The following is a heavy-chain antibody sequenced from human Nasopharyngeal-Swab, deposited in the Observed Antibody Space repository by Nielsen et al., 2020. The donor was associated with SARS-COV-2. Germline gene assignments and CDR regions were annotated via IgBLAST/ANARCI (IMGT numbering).Heavy chain of an antibody. CDR1: GGSVSSDSYY. Sequence: SETLSLTCTVSGGSVSSDSYYWNWIRLAPGKGLEWIGEITHSGSTNYNPSLKSRVTMSVDPSKNQFSLKLSSVTAADTAVYYCARVLVSLTGDLDSWGQGTPVTVSS. V-gene: IGHV4-61*01. J-gene: IGHJ4*02. D-gene: IGHD3-10*01. CDR2: ITHSGST. CDR3: ARVLVSLTGDLDS.